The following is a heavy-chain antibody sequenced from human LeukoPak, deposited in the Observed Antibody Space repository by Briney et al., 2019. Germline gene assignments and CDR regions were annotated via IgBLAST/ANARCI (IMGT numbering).Heavy chain of an antibody. V-gene: IGHV1-69*04. CDR2: IIPILGIA. Sequence: SVKVSCKASGGTFSSYAISWVRQAPGQGLEWMGRIIPILGIANYAQKFQGRVTITADKSTSTAYMELSSPRSEDTAVYYCARESLHSSGYYAGNYFDYWGQGTLVTVSS. CDR3: ARESLHSSGYYAGNYFDY. CDR1: GGTFSSYA. J-gene: IGHJ4*02. D-gene: IGHD3-22*01.